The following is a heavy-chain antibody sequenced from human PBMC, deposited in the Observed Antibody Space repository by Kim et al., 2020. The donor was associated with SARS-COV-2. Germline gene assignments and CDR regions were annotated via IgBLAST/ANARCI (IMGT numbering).Heavy chain of an antibody. D-gene: IGHD3-22*01. J-gene: IGHJ4*02. CDR2: IYYSGST. Sequence: SETLSLTCTVSGGSISSYYWSWIRQPPGKGLEWIGYIYYSGSTNYNPSLKSRVTISVDTSKNQFSLKLSSVTAADTAVYYCAGLADSSGYIDYWGQGTLVTVSS. V-gene: IGHV4-59*01. CDR1: GGSISSYY. CDR3: AGLADSSGYIDY.